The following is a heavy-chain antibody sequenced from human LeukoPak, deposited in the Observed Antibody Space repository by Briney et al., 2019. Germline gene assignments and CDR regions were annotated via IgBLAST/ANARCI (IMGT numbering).Heavy chain of an antibody. Sequence: KPSETLSLTCTVSGGSISSGSYYWSWIRQPPGKGLEWIGYIYYSGSTNYNPSLKSRVTISVDTSKNEFSLKLSSVTAADTAVYYCARTQISGPDYWGQGTLVTVSS. CDR3: ARTQISGPDY. CDR1: GGSISSGSYY. D-gene: IGHD3-3*02. V-gene: IGHV4-61*01. CDR2: IYYSGST. J-gene: IGHJ4*02.